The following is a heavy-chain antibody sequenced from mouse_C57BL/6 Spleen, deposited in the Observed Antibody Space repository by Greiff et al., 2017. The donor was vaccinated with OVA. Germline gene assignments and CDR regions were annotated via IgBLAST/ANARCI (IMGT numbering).Heavy chain of an antibody. CDR1: GYTFTSYW. J-gene: IGHJ4*01. Sequence: QVQLQQPGAELVKPGASVKLSCKASGYTFTSYWMPWVKQRPGRGLEWIGRIDPNSGGTKYNEKFKSKATLTVDTPSSTAYMQLSSLTSEDSAVYYCARWGDNDEPYYYAMDYWGQGTSVTVSS. D-gene: IGHD2-4*01. CDR2: IDPNSGGT. CDR3: ARWGDNDEPYYYAMDY. V-gene: IGHV1-72*01.